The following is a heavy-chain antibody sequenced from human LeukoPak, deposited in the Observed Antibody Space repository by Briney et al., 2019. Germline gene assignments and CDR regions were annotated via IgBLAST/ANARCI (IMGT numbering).Heavy chain of an antibody. D-gene: IGHD5-12*01. Sequence: GGSLRLPCAASGFTFSGSAMHWVRQASGKGLEWVGRIRSKANSYATAYAASVKGRFTISRDDSKNTAYLQMNSLKTEDTAVYYCTSPSGYSGYWGQGTLVTVSS. V-gene: IGHV3-73*01. CDR3: TSPSGYSGY. CDR1: GFTFSGSA. CDR2: IRSKANSYAT. J-gene: IGHJ4*02.